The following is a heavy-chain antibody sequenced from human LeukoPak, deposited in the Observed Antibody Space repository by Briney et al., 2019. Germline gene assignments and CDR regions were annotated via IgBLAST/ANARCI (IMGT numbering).Heavy chain of an antibody. CDR2: ISSDGSTT. CDR3: ARGSSLEYLFPFH. V-gene: IGHV3-74*01. D-gene: IGHD3-3*01. J-gene: IGHJ4*02. CDR1: GFTFRNYW. Sequence: GGSLIISCAASGFTFRNYWMHWVRQAPGKGLVWVSRISSDGSTTTYADSVKGRFSISRDNAKNTLYLQMNSLRADDTVVYYCARGSSLEYLFPFHWGQGALGTVSS.